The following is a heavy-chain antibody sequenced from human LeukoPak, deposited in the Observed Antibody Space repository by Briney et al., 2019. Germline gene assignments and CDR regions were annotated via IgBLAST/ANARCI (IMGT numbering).Heavy chain of an antibody. Sequence: ASVKVSCKASGYTFTGYYMHWVRQAPGQGLEWMGWINPNSGGTNYAQKFQDRVTMTRDTSISTAYMELSRLGSDDTAVYYCATPTSVGDGYNRREDYWGQGTLVTVSS. CDR2: INPNSGGT. CDR1: GYTFTGYY. D-gene: IGHD5-24*01. CDR3: ATPTSVGDGYNRREDY. V-gene: IGHV1-2*02. J-gene: IGHJ4*02.